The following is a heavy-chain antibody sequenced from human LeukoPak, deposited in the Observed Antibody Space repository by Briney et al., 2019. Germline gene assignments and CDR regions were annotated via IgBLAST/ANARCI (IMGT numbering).Heavy chain of an antibody. V-gene: IGHV3-23*01. Sequence: GGSLRLSCAASGFTFSSSAMSWVRQAPGKGLEWVSAISNNGGYTYYADSVQGRFTISRDNSKSTLCLQMNSLRAEDTAVYYCAKQLGYCSDGSCYFPYWGQGTRVTVSS. CDR1: GFTFSSSA. J-gene: IGHJ4*02. CDR2: ISNNGGYT. D-gene: IGHD2-15*01. CDR3: AKQLGYCSDGSCYFPY.